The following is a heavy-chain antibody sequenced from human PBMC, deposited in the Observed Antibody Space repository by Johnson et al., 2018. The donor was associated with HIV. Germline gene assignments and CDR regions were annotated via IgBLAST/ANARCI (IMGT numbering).Heavy chain of an antibody. Sequence: QVQLVESGGGVVQPGRSLRLSCAASGFTFTSYAMSWVRQASGKGLEWVAVISSDGRNKYYADSVKGRFTISRDNSKNMLYLQMNSLRVEDTAVYYCAKDIRLVSAYYDILSGTSFDTFDIWGQGTMVTVSS. J-gene: IGHJ3*02. CDR2: ISSDGRNK. CDR1: GFTFTSYA. CDR3: AKDIRLVSAYYDILSGTSFDTFDI. V-gene: IGHV3-30*18. D-gene: IGHD3-9*01.